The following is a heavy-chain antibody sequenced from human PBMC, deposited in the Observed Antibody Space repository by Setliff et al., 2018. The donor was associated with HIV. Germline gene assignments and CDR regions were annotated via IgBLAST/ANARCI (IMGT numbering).Heavy chain of an antibody. CDR3: TADRASVWYGH. D-gene: IGHD6-19*01. V-gene: IGHV4-61*09. CDR1: GGSISSGNYY. Sequence: SETLSLTCSVSGGSISSGNYYWSWIRQSAGKGLEWIGHIYANGSTNYNPSLKSRVTISVDRSKNHFSLRLSSVTAADTATYYCTADRASVWYGHWGQGTLVTVSS. CDR2: IYANGST. J-gene: IGHJ5*02.